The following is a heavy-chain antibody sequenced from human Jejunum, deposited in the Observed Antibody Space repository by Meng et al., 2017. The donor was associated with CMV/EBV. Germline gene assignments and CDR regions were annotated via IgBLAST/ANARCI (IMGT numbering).Heavy chain of an antibody. CDR3: ARLSDS. D-gene: IGHD2-15*01. CDR2: ITGSGGNT. J-gene: IGHJ4*02. V-gene: IGHV3-23*01. Sequence: SCSPSGFTFSSPSMSWVRQAPVKGLTWVASITGSGGNTYYADSVKGRFTISRDNSKNTLYLQMNSLRADDTAVYYCARLSDSWGQGTLVTVSS. CDR1: GFTFSSPS.